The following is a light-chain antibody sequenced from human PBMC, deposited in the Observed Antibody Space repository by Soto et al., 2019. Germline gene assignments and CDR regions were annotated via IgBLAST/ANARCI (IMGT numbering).Light chain of an antibody. V-gene: IGKV1-5*03. CDR1: QSISMW. CDR2: RAS. Sequence: DIQMTQSPSTLSASVGDRVTITCRASQSISMWLAWYQQKPGKAPNLLIQRASSLETGVSSRFSGSGSGTEVTLTISSLQPDDSATYYCQQYNNYAVTFGQGTKLEIK. CDR3: QQYNNYAVT. J-gene: IGKJ2*01.